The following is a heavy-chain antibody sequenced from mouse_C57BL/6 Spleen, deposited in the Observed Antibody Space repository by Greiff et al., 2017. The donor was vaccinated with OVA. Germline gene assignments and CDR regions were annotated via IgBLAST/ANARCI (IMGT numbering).Heavy chain of an antibody. CDR1: GYAFSSSW. D-gene: IGHD2-5*01. V-gene: IGHV1-82*01. J-gene: IGHJ4*01. Sequence: QVQLQQSGPELVKPGASVKISCKASGYAFSSSWMNWVKQRPGTGLEWIGRIYPGDGDTTYNGQFKGQATLTADKPPSTAYMQLSSLTSEDSAVYFCAREYYYSSYGAMDYWGQGTSVTVSS. CDR2: IYPGDGDT. CDR3: AREYYYSSYGAMDY.